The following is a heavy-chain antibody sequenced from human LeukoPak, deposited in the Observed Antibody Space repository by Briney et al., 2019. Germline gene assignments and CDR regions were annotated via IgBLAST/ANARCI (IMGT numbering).Heavy chain of an antibody. V-gene: IGHV1-8*01. CDR1: GYTFTSYD. Sequence: ASVRVSCKASGYTFTSYDINWVRQATGQGLEWMGWMNPNSGNTGYAQKFQGRVTMTRNTSISTAYMELRSLRSDDTAVYYCARVGNPVFYYYMDVWGKGATVTVSS. CDR3: ARVGNPVFYYYMDV. J-gene: IGHJ6*03. D-gene: IGHD1-14*01. CDR2: MNPNSGNT.